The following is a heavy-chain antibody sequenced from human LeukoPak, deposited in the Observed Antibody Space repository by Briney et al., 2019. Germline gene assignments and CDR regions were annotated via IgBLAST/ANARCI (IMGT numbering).Heavy chain of an antibody. J-gene: IGHJ3*02. V-gene: IGHV3-23*01. CDR3: ARDGGFGDVDAFDI. Sequence: GGSLRLSCATSGFTFSTYAMSWVRQAPGKGLEWVSSISCNGGSSTYYADSVKGRFTISRDNSKNTVYLQMNSLRAEDTAVYYCARDGGFGDVDAFDIWGQGTMVTVSS. CDR1: GFTFSTYA. D-gene: IGHD3-10*01. CDR2: ISCNGGSST.